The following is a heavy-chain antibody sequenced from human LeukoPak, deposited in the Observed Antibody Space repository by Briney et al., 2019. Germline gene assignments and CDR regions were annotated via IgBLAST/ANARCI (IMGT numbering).Heavy chain of an antibody. CDR3: ARGGGVEYYDILTGYYNYYYYGMDV. V-gene: IGHV3-30-3*01. CDR2: ISYDGSNK. J-gene: IGHJ6*02. Sequence: GGSLRLSCAASGFTFSSYAMHWVRQAPGKGLEWVAVISYDGSNKYYADSVKGRFTISRDNSKNTLYLQMNSLRAEDTAVYYCARGGGVEYYDILTGYYNYYYYGMDVWGQGTTVTVSS. D-gene: IGHD3-9*01. CDR1: GFTFSSYA.